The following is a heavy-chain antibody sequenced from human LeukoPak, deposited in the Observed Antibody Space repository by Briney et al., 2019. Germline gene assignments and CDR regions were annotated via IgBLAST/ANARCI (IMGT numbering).Heavy chain of an antibody. CDR2: ISGSGST. V-gene: IGHV4-4*07. D-gene: IGHD2-2*01. J-gene: IGHJ4*02. Sequence: SETLSLTCTVSGGSISSYYWSRIRQPAGKGLEWIGRISGSGSTNYNPSLKSRVTMSVDTSKNQFSLKLSSVTAADTAVYYCARAHCTATSCHHFDYWGQGALVTVSS. CDR3: ARAHCTATSCHHFDY. CDR1: GGSISSYY.